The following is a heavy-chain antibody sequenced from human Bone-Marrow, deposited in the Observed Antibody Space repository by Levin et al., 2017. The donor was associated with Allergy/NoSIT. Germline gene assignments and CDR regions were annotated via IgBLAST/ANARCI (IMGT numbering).Heavy chain of an antibody. CDR2: IYHGGDI. V-gene: IGHV4-38-2*02. CDR3: AREYYLDV. J-gene: IGHJ6*03. Sequence: RSQTLSLPCTVSCFSVPEYYWGWIRQPPGKGLEWIGTIYHGGDIYYNPSLKSRVTISIDTSKNQFSLKVTSMTAADSAVYYCAREYYLDVWGKGTTVTVSS. CDR1: CFSVPEYY.